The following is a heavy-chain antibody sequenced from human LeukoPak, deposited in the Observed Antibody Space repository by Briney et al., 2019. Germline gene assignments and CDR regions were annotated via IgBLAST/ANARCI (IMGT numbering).Heavy chain of an antibody. V-gene: IGHV1-8*02. D-gene: IGHD3-22*01. Sequence: ASVKVSCKASGYTFTSYGIKWVRQATGQGLEWMGWMNPNSGNTGYAQKFQGRVTMTRNTSISTAYMELSSLRSEDTAVYYCARGPRSLYYYDSSGYSAHPLDYWGQGTLVTVSS. CDR1: GYTFTSYG. J-gene: IGHJ4*02. CDR3: ARGPRSLYYYDSSGYSAHPLDY. CDR2: MNPNSGNT.